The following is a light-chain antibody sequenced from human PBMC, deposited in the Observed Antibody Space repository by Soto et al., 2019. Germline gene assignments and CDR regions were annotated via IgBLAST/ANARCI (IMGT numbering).Light chain of an antibody. CDR3: QQYNNWLRGT. V-gene: IGKV3-15*01. J-gene: IGKJ5*01. Sequence: EIVMTQSPATLSVSPGERATLSCRASQSVSSNLAWYQQKPGQAPRLLIYGASTRATGIPARFSGSGSATEFTLTISSLQSEDFAVYYCQQYNNWLRGTFGQGTRLEIK. CDR2: GAS. CDR1: QSVSSN.